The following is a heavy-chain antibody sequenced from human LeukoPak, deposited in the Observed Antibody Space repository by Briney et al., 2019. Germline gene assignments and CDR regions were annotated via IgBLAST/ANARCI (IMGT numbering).Heavy chain of an antibody. J-gene: IGHJ4*02. CDR3: ASPRVIARGYFDY. V-gene: IGHV4-39*01. CDR1: GGSVSSSNYY. Sequence: PSETLSLTCTVPGGSVSSSNYYWGWIRQPPGKGLEWIGSIYYSGSTYYNPSLKSRVTISVDTSKNQFSLKLSSVTAADTAVYYCASPRVIARGYFDYWGQGTLVTVSS. CDR2: IYYSGST. D-gene: IGHD3-16*02.